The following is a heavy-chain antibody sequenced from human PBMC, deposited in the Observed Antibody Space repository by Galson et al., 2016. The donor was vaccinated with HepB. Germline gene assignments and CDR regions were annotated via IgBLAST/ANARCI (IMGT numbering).Heavy chain of an antibody. V-gene: IGHV2-5*01. Sequence: PALVKPTQTLTLTCTFSGFSLSTSAVGVGWIRQPPGKALEWLALIYWNNDKRYSPSLKSRLTITKDTSKNQVVLTMTSMDPVDTATYYCARSRAVAGTDYYYYVMDVWGQGTPVTLSS. D-gene: IGHD6-19*01. CDR1: GFSLSTSAVG. CDR2: IYWNNDK. CDR3: ARSRAVAGTDYYYYVMDV. J-gene: IGHJ6*02.